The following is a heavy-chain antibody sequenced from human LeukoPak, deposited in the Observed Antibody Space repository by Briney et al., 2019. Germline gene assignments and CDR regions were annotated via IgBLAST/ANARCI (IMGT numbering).Heavy chain of an antibody. CDR1: GYTFTSYA. Sequence: ASVKVSCKASGYTFTSYAMHWVRQAPGQRLEWMGWINAGNGNTKYSQKFQGRVTITRDTSASTAYMELSSLRSEDTAVYYCATSIVVVPAAAWGYWGQGTLVTVSS. V-gene: IGHV1-3*01. CDR2: INAGNGNT. CDR3: ATSIVVVPAAAWGY. D-gene: IGHD2-2*01. J-gene: IGHJ4*02.